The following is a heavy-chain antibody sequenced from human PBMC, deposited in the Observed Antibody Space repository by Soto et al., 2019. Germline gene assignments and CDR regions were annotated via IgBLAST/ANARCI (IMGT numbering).Heavy chain of an antibody. J-gene: IGHJ4*02. D-gene: IGHD2-2*01. CDR3: ARLPYCSSTTCYFANY. CDR2: IYYSGST. Sequence: QLQLQESGPGLVKPSETLSLTCTVSGGSISSSSYYWGWIRQPPGEGLEWIASIYYSGSTYYNPSLKSRVTISVDTSKNEFSLKLSSVTAADTAVYFFARLPYCSSTTCYFANYWGQGTLVTVSS. CDR1: GGSISSSSYY. V-gene: IGHV4-39*01.